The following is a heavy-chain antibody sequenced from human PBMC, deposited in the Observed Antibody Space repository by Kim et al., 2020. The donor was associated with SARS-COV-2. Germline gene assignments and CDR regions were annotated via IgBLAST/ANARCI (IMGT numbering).Heavy chain of an antibody. V-gene: IGHV4-31*03. J-gene: IGHJ3*02. Sequence: SETLSLTCTVSGGSISSYDYYWIWLRPHPGKGLEWIRYFSYSGSTYSTPSLRIRVTISVYTTKYPFSLKPGSATAADAAVSSSARSPFGLVILGHDAFN. CDR2: FSYSGST. D-gene: IGHD3-3*01. CDR3: ARSPFGLVILGHDAFN. CDR1: GGSISSYDYY.